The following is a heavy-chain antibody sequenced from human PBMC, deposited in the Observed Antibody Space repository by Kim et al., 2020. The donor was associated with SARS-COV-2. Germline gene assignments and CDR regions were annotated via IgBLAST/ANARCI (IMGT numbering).Heavy chain of an antibody. Sequence: GGSLRLSCAASGFTFSSYAMSWVRQAPGKGLEWVSSITGSGGSASTNYADSVKGRFTISGDNSKNPLYLQMNSLRAEDTAVYYCARSSTIGYWYFDLWGRDTLVTVST. CDR3: ARSSTIGYWYFDL. V-gene: IGHV3-23*01. CDR1: GFTFSSYA. CDR2: ITGSGGSAST. D-gene: IGHD2-2*01. J-gene: IGHJ2*01.